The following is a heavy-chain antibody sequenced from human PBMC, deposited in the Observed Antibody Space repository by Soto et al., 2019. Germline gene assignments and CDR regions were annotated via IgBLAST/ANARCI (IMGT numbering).Heavy chain of an antibody. D-gene: IGHD1-26*01. CDR2: IFPGDSDT. V-gene: IGHV5-51*01. Sequence: GESLKISCKGSGYSFTSYWIGWVRQMPGKGLEWMVIIFPGDSDTRYSPSFQGQVTISADKSISSAYLQWSSLKASDTAMYYCARAAVGALAHYYYGMDVWGQGTTVTVSS. CDR3: ARAAVGALAHYYYGMDV. CDR1: GYSFTSYW. J-gene: IGHJ6*02.